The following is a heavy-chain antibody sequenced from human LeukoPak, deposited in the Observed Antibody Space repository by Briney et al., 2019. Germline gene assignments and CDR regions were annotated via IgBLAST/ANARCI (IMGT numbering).Heavy chain of an antibody. CDR3: ARGGHNYLFYYYMDV. Sequence: PGGSLRLSWTASGFTFVVYAMIWLGQAPGKGLEWVGFIRSKAYGGTTEFAASVRGRITISRDDSKSIAYLQMNSLKTEDTAVYYCARGGHNYLFYYYMDVWGKGTTVTVSS. CDR1: GFTFVVYA. CDR2: IRSKAYGGTT. V-gene: IGHV3-49*03. J-gene: IGHJ6*03. D-gene: IGHD1-1*01.